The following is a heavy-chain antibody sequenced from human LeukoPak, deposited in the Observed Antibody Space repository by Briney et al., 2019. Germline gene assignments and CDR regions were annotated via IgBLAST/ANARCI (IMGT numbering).Heavy chain of an antibody. Sequence: SETLSLTCTVSGGSISSSNWWSWVRQPPGKGLEWIGEIYHSGSTNYNPSLKSRVTISVDKSKNQFSLKLSSVTAADTAVYYCARDGYDSSGYYYDYWGQGTLVTVSS. CDR1: GGSISSSNW. CDR3: ARDGYDSSGYYYDY. CDR2: IYHSGST. D-gene: IGHD3-22*01. V-gene: IGHV4-4*02. J-gene: IGHJ4*02.